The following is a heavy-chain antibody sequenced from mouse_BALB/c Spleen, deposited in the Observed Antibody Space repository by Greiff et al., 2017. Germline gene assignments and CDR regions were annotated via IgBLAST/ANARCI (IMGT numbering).Heavy chain of an antibody. J-gene: IGHJ1*01. CDR3: ARDYCKGGWYFDV. CDR1: GYSFTGYY. CDR2: ISCYNGAT. V-gene: IGHV1S34*01. D-gene: IGHD2-1*01. Sequence: LVKTGASVKISCKASGYSFTGYYMHWVKQSHGKSLEWIGYISCYNGATSYNQKFKGKATFTVDTSSSTAYMQFNSLTSEDSAVYYCARDYCKGGWYFDVWGAGTTVTVSS.